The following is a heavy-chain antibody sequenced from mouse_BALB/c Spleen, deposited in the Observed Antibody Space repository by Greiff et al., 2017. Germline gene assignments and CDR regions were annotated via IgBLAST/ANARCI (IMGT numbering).Heavy chain of an antibody. D-gene: IGHD2-4*01. CDR2: IYPGNSDT. Sequence: EVQLQQSGTVLARPGASVKMSCKASGYSFTSYWMHWVKQRPGQGLEWIGAIYPGNSDTSYNQKFKGKAKLTAVTSASTAYMELSSLTNEDSAVYYCTRSWDYDAWFAYWGQGTLVTVSA. CDR3: TRSWDYDAWFAY. J-gene: IGHJ3*01. CDR1: GYSFTSYW. V-gene: IGHV1-5*01.